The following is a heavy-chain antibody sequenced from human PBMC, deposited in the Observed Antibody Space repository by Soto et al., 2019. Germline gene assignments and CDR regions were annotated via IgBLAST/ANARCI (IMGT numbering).Heavy chain of an antibody. CDR2: IGPDGSRK. CDR3: ARSRRGDGRWYCDL. Sequence: QEQLVESGGGVVQPGRSLRLSCAASGFSFNVYGMHWVRQAPGKGLQRVAIIGPDGSRKNYADSVKGRFTISRDNSNSTLFLEMNSLRAEDTAVYYCARSRRGDGRWYCDLWGRGTLVTVSS. V-gene: IGHV3-33*01. D-gene: IGHD3-16*01. J-gene: IGHJ2*01. CDR1: GFSFNVYG.